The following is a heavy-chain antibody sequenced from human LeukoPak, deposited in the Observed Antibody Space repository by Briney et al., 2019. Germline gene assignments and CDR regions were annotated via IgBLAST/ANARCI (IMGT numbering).Heavy chain of an antibody. CDR3: ARSRIAAAGSPFDP. D-gene: IGHD6-13*01. J-gene: IGHJ5*02. Sequence: TLSLTCTVSGGSISSSSYYWGWIRQPPGKGLEXIGSIYYSGSTYYNPSLKSRVTISVDTSKNQFSLKLSSVTAADTAVYYCARSRIAAAGSPFDPWGQGTLVTVSS. CDR2: IYYSGST. V-gene: IGHV4-39*01. CDR1: GGSISSSSYY.